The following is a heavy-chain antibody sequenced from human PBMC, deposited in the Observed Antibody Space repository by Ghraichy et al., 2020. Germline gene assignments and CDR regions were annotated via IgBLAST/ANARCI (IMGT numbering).Heavy chain of an antibody. Sequence: GESPNISCAASGFIFSSYTFICVRQAPGKGLEWVSSISSTSSYIYYAASVRRRFTISRDNARGSVFLQMNNLRAEDTAIYYCAKEGDYGDYYFDSWGQGTPVTVSS. D-gene: IGHD4-17*01. CDR1: GFIFSSYT. J-gene: IGHJ4*02. V-gene: IGHV3-21*01. CDR2: ISSTSSYI. CDR3: AKEGDYGDYYFDS.